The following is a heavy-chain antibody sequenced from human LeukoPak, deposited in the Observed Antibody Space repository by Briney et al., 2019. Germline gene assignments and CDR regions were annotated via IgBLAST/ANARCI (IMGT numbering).Heavy chain of an antibody. D-gene: IGHD1-26*01. V-gene: IGHV3-74*01. CDR3: ARDPGSYSHDWYFDL. CDR2: INSEGKTT. CDR1: GFTFSSYW. Sequence: PGGSLRLSCAASGFTFSSYWMYWVRQAPGRGLVWVSRINSEGKTTHYADSMKGRFIISRDNAKNTLYLQMNSLRAEDTAVYYCARDPGSYSHDWYFDLWGRGTLVTVSS. J-gene: IGHJ2*01.